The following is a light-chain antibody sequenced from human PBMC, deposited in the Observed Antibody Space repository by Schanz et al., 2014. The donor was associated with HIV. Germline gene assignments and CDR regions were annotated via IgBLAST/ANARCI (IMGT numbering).Light chain of an antibody. Sequence: DIQMTQSPSTLSASVGDRVTITCRASHNIGNWLTWYQQKPGKAPNPLIYQASTLETGVPSRFSGSGSGTDFTLTISCLQPYDFATYYGHQYDRSSWTFGLGTKVETK. V-gene: IGKV1-5*03. CDR3: HQYDRSSWT. CDR2: QAS. CDR1: HNIGNW. J-gene: IGKJ1*01.